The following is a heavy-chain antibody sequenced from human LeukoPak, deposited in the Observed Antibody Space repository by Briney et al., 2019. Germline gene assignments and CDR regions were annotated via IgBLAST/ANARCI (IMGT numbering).Heavy chain of an antibody. CDR3: GGSGSYSRDAFDI. V-gene: IGHV1-69*02. CDR1: GGTFSSYT. CDR2: IIPILGIA. J-gene: IGHJ3*02. Sequence: SVKVSCKASGGTFSSYTISWVRQAPGQGLEWMGRIIPILGIANYAQKFQGRVTITADKSTSTAYMELSSLRSEDTAVYYCGGSGSYSRDAFDIWGQGTMVTVSS. D-gene: IGHD1-26*01.